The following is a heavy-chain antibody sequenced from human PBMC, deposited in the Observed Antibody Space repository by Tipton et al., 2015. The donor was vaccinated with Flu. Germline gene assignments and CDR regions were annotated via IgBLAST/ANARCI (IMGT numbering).Heavy chain of an antibody. J-gene: IGHJ4*02. CDR3: ARGSGSGTFMIFDL. CDR2: MYTSGTT. Sequence: TLSLTCTVSGGSISSFYWSWIRQPAGKGLEWIGRMYTSGTTNYSPSLKSRVTMSVDASQKQVSLKLTSVTAADTAIYYCARGSGSGTFMIFDLWGQGTPVTVSS. D-gene: IGHD3-10*01. CDR1: GGSISSFY. V-gene: IGHV4-4*07.